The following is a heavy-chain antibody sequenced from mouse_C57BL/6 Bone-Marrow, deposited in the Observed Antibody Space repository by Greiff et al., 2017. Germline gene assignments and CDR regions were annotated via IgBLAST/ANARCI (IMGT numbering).Heavy chain of an antibody. CDR2: IHPDGGST. D-gene: IGHD2-12*01. V-gene: IGHV1-64*01. CDR3: ARAYYKGEDY. J-gene: IGHJ4*01. Sequence: QVQLQQPGAELVKPGASVKLSCKASGYTFTSYWMHWVKQRPGQGLEWIGMIHPDGGSTNYNEKFKSKATLTVDKSSSTAYMQLSSLTSEDSAVYYCARAYYKGEDYWGQGTSATVSS. CDR1: GYTFTSYW.